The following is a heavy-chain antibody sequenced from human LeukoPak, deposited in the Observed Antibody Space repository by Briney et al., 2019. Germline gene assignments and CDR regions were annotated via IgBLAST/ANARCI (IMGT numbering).Heavy chain of an antibody. V-gene: IGHV4-34*01. J-gene: IGHJ6*03. D-gene: IGHD2-2*01. CDR2: INHSGST. CDR1: GGSFSGYY. CDR3: ARGYCSSTSCYSVAAPDQNYYYYMDV. Sequence: PSETLSLTCAVYGGSFSGYYWSWLRQPPGKGLEWLGEINHSGSTHYNPSLKSRVTISVDTSKNQFSLKLSSVTAADTAVYYCARGYCSSTSCYSVAAPDQNYYYYMDVWGKGTTVTVSS.